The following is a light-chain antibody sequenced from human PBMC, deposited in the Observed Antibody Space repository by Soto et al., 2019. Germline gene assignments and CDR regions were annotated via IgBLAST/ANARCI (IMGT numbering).Light chain of an antibody. CDR3: QQYIRWPLT. CDR1: QDVSSK. Sequence: EMMVTQSPATLSVSPGERVTLSCRTSQDVSSKLAWYQQKPGQPPSLLIYDASTRATGTPARFSGSGSGTEFTLAVSSLQSEDYALYFCQQYIRWPLTFGGGTKVEIK. V-gene: IGKV3D-15*01. CDR2: DAS. J-gene: IGKJ4*01.